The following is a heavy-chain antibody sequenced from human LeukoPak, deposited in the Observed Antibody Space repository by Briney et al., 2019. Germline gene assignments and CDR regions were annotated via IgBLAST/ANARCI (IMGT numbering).Heavy chain of an antibody. Sequence: SETLYLTCNVSGVSLNNYYWTWVRQSPGKGLEWIGYIFDIGNTNYNPSLKSRATISLDRSKNQFSLRLNSVTAADTAVYYCAKGMMPDWFDPWGQRTLVTVST. CDR3: AKGMMPDWFDP. CDR2: IFDIGNT. J-gene: IGHJ5*02. V-gene: IGHV4-59*01. D-gene: IGHD2-2*01. CDR1: GVSLNNYY.